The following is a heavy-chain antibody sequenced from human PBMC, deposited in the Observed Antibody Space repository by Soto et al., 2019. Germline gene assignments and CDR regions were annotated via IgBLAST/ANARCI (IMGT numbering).Heavy chain of an antibody. CDR2: VSGSGGST. CDR1: GFTFSSYA. D-gene: IGHD6-13*01. V-gene: IGHV3-23*01. Sequence: EVQLLESGGGLVQPGGSLRLSCAASGFTFSSYAMRWVRQAPGKGLEWVSAVSGSGGSTYYADSVKGRFTISRDNSKNSLYLHMNSLRAEGTAVYYCARRGPGTYFDYWGQGTLVTVSS. CDR3: ARRGPGTYFDY. J-gene: IGHJ4*02.